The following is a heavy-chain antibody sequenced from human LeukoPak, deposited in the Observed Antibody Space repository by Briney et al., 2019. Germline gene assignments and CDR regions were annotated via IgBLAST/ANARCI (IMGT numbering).Heavy chain of an antibody. Sequence: SETLSLTCTVSGGSISSYYWSWIRQPPGKGLEWIGEIDHSGSTNYNPSLKSRVTISVDTSKNQFSLKLSSVTAADTAVYYCARGPGITIFGVVTRKYGMDVWGQGTTVTVSS. CDR1: GGSISSYY. CDR3: ARGPGITIFGVVTRKYGMDV. D-gene: IGHD3-3*01. CDR2: IDHSGST. V-gene: IGHV4-34*01. J-gene: IGHJ6*02.